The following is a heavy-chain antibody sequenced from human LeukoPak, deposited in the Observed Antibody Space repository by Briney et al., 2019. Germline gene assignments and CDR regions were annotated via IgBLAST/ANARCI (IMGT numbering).Heavy chain of an antibody. CDR1: GGSISSGGYY. CDR3: ARALIVRYAFDI. J-gene: IGHJ3*02. V-gene: IGHV4-31*03. CDR2: IYYSGST. D-gene: IGHD2/OR15-2a*01. Sequence: PSETLSLTCTVSGGSISSGGYYWSWIRQHPGKGLEWIGYIYYSGSTYYNPSLKSRVTISVDTSKNQFSLKLSSVTAADTAVYYCARALIVRYAFDIWGQGTMVTVSS.